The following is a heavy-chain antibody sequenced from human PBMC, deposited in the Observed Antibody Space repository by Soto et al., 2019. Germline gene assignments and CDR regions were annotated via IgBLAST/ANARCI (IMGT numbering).Heavy chain of an antibody. Sequence: QVQLQESGPGLVKPSQTLSLTCSVSGGSISSIDYFWSWIRQPPGKGLEWIGFIYHTGTTYYNPSLRSRVTISIDTSKSQFSMKLTSVTAADPAVYYCSRVMAAMQNWLDPWGQGTLVTVSP. J-gene: IGHJ5*02. CDR2: IYHTGTT. CDR3: SRVMAAMQNWLDP. V-gene: IGHV4-30-4*01. D-gene: IGHD2-2*01. CDR1: GGSISSIDYF.